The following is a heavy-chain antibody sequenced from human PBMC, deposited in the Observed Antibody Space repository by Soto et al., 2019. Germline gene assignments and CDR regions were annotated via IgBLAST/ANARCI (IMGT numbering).Heavy chain of an antibody. V-gene: IGHV3-30-3*01. J-gene: IGHJ4*02. D-gene: IGHD5-12*01. CDR2: ISYDGSNK. Sequence: GGSLRLSCAASGFTFSSYAMHWVRQAPGKGLEGVAVISYDGSNKYYADSVKGRFTISRDNSKNTLYLQMNSLRAEDTAVYYCASLDSGYDVIDYWGQGTLVTVSS. CDR1: GFTFSSYA. CDR3: ASLDSGYDVIDY.